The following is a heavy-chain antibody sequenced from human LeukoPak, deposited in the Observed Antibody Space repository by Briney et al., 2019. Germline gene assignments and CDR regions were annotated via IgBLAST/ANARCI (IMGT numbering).Heavy chain of an antibody. Sequence: GGSLRLSCAASGFTFSSYGMHWVRQAPGKGLEWVAFIRYDGSNKYYADPVKGRFTISRDNSKNTLYLQMNSLRAEDTAVYYCAKDDGYCSSTSCYPALDYWGQGTLVTVSS. CDR1: GFTFSSYG. D-gene: IGHD2-2*01. CDR2: IRYDGSNK. CDR3: AKDDGYCSSTSCYPALDY. V-gene: IGHV3-30*02. J-gene: IGHJ4*02.